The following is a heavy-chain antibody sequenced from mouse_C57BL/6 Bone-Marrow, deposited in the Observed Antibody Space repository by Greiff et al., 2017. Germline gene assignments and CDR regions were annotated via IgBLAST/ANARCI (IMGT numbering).Heavy chain of an antibody. CDR2: IDPENGDT. Sequence: EVQLQQSGAELVRPGASVKLSCTASGFNIKDDYMHWVKQRPEQGLEWIGWIDPENGDTEYAPKFQGKATITADTSSNTAYLQLSSLTSEDTAVYYCTAGFYWYFDVWGTGTTVTVSS. V-gene: IGHV14-4*01. CDR1: GFNIKDDY. CDR3: TAGFYWYFDV. J-gene: IGHJ1*03.